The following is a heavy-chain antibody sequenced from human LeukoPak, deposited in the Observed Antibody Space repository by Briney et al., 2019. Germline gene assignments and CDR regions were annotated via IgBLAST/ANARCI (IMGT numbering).Heavy chain of an antibody. Sequence: SETLSLTCTVSGGSISSYYWSWIRQPAGKGLEWIGRIYTSGSTNYNPSLKSRVTMSVDTSRNQFSLKLNSVTAADTAVYYCARASYGSGSSPFDYWGQGTLVTVSP. CDR2: IYTSGST. J-gene: IGHJ4*02. V-gene: IGHV4-4*07. D-gene: IGHD3-10*01. CDR1: GGSISSYY. CDR3: ARASYGSGSSPFDY.